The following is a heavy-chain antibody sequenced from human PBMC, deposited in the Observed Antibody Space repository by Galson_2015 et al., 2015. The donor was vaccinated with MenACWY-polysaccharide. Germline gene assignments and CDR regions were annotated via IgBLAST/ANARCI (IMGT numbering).Heavy chain of an antibody. J-gene: IGHJ3*02. CDR1: GFTFRVYA. V-gene: IGHV3-30-3*01. CDR2: IPYDGSSK. CDR3: ARDGTRGGDSRAFDI. Sequence: SLRLSCAASGFTFRVYAMHWVRQAPGKGLEWVALIPYDGSSKYYADSVKGRFTISRDNSKNTVFLQMNSLRPEDTAVYYCARDGTRGGDSRAFDIWGQGTMVPVSS. D-gene: IGHD2-21*02.